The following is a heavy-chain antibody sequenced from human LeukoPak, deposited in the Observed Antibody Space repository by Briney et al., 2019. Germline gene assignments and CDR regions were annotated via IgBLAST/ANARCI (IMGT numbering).Heavy chain of an antibody. J-gene: IGHJ4*02. CDR2: MNKDGSST. CDR1: GFTLRSHW. V-gene: IGHV3-74*01. D-gene: IGHD3-10*01. Sequence: QAGGSLRLSCAASGFTLRSHWIHWVRQAPGEGLVWVSRMNKDGSSTNYADSVKGRFTISRDNAKNTLYLQMNSLRVDDTAVYYCARDGIRKGYYYGSGDYWGQGTLVTVSS. CDR3: ARDGIRKGYYYGSGDY.